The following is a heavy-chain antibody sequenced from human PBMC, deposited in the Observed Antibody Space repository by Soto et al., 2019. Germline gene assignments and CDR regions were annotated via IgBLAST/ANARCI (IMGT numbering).Heavy chain of an antibody. D-gene: IGHD3-3*01. CDR1: GGAISSGGYY. J-gene: IGHJ4*02. Sequence: SETLSLTCTVSGGAISSGGYYWSWIRQHPGKGLEWIGYIYYSGSTYYNPSLKSRVTISVDTSKNQFSLKLSSVTAADTAVYYCASARTIFGVVIKPTIFDYWGQGTLVTVSS. V-gene: IGHV4-31*03. CDR3: ASARTIFGVVIKPTIFDY. CDR2: IYYSGST.